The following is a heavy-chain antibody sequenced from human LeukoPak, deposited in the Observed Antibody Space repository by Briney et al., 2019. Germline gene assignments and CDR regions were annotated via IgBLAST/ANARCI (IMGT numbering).Heavy chain of an antibody. Sequence: SETLSLTCTVSGGSISSSSSYWGWIRQPPGMGLEWIGTMYYSGSTYYNPSLKSRVTISVDTSKNQFSLKLSSVTAADTAVYYCARRFGYSYGYWFDPWGQGTLVTVSS. CDR2: MYYSGST. D-gene: IGHD5-18*01. V-gene: IGHV4-39*01. J-gene: IGHJ5*02. CDR3: ARRFGYSYGYWFDP. CDR1: GGSISSSSSY.